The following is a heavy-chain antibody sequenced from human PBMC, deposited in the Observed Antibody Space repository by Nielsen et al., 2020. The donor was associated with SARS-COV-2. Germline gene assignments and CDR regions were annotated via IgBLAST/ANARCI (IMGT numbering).Heavy chain of an antibody. D-gene: IGHD3-3*01. Sequence: GESLKISCKGSGYSFTSYWIGWVRQMPGKGLEWMGIIYPGDSDTRYSPSFQGQVTISADKSISTAYLQWSSLKASDTAMYYCARQSAYNDFWSGYYGGGYYYGMDVWGQGTTVTVSS. J-gene: IGHJ6*02. CDR3: ARQSAYNDFWSGYYGGGYYYGMDV. CDR1: GYSFTSYW. V-gene: IGHV5-51*01. CDR2: IYPGDSDT.